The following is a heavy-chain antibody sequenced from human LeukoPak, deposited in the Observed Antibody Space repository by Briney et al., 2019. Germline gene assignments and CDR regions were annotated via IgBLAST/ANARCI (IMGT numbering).Heavy chain of an antibody. CDR3: AREGSGSFFAFDI. CDR2: ILSDGSKE. Sequence: GGSLRLSCAASGFTFSSYGMHWVRQAPGKGLEWVAVILSDGSKEFYTDSVKGRFTISRDNSKNSLYLQMNSLRAEDTAVYYCAREGSGSFFAFDIWGQGTMVTVSS. J-gene: IGHJ3*02. CDR1: GFTFSSYG. D-gene: IGHD3-10*01. V-gene: IGHV3-33*01.